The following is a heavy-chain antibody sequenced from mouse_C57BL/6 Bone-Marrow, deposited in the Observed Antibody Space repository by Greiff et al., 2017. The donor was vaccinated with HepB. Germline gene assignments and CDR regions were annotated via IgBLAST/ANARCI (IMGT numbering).Heavy chain of an antibody. J-gene: IGHJ2*01. CDR3: ARTGQRYYFDY. CDR1: GYTFTSYG. CDR2: IYPSSGNT. D-gene: IGHD6-1*01. V-gene: IGHV1-81*01. Sequence: VQLVESGAELARPGASVKLSCKASGYTFTSYGISWVQQRTGQGLEWIGEIYPSSGNTYYHEKFKGKATLTADKSSSTAYMELLSLTSEDAAVYFCARTGQRYYFDYWGQGTTLTVSS.